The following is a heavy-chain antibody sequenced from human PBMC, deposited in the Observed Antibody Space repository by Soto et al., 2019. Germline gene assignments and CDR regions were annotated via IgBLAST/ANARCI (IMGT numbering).Heavy chain of an antibody. J-gene: IGHJ6*02. D-gene: IGHD2-21*01. CDR2: IKSDGTIT. CDR3: ARLSGDHTAFSYGMDV. CDR1: GFTFSTYW. Sequence: PGGSLRLSCAASGFTFSTYWMNWVRQAPGKGLVWVAGIKSDGTITSYADSVKGRFTMSRDNAKNTLSLQMNSLRAEDTAVYYCARLSGDHTAFSYGMDVWGQGTTVTVSS. V-gene: IGHV3-74*01.